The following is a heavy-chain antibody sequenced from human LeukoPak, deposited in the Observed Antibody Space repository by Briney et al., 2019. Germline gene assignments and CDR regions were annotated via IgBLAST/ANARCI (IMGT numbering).Heavy chain of an antibody. Sequence: GASVKVSCKASGYTFTSYDIDWVRQATGQGHEWMGWMNPNSGSTGYAQKFQGRVTITRNTSISTAYMELSGLRSEDTAVYYCARGRSTGYPYYFEYWGQGTLVTVSS. V-gene: IGHV1-8*03. CDR3: ARGRSTGYPYYFEY. CDR2: MNPNSGST. J-gene: IGHJ4*02. D-gene: IGHD5-12*01. CDR1: GYTFTSYD.